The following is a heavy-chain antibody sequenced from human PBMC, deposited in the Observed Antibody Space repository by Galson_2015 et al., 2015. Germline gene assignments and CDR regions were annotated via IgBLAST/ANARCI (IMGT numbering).Heavy chain of an antibody. CDR1: GFTFSSYA. D-gene: IGHD3-3*01. Sequence: SLRLSCAASGFTFSSYAMHWVRQAPGKGLEWVTIISYDGTDKYYADSVKGRFTISRDNSRNTLYLQMNPLRGVDTAVYYCAREAKDFWSGYTYMDVWGKGTTVTVSS. V-gene: IGHV3-30*01. CDR3: AREAKDFWSGYTYMDV. J-gene: IGHJ6*03. CDR2: ISYDGTDK.